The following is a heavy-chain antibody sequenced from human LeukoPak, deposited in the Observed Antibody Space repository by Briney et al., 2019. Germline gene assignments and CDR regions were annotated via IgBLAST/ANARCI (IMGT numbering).Heavy chain of an antibody. J-gene: IGHJ4*02. CDR3: GRHGRGHYFDY. CDR1: GGSISSSGYF. CDR2: ISYSGTF. Sequence: SETLSLTCTVSGGSISSSGYFWGWIRQPPGKGLEWIGSISYSGTFYYNPSLKSRVTISLDTSKNQFSLKLSSVTAADTAAYYCGRHGRGHYFDYWGQGTLVIASS. V-gene: IGHV4-39*01.